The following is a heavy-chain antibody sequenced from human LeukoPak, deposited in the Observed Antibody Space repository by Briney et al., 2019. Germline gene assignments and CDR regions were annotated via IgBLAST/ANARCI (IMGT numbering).Heavy chain of an antibody. CDR2: IWYDGSNK. V-gene: IGHV3-33*01. D-gene: IGHD1-26*01. CDR1: GFTFSSYG. J-gene: IGHJ4*02. CDR3: ATPLSGTYYRPLEY. Sequence: GGSLRLSCAASGFTFSSYGMHWVRQAPGKGLEWVAVIWYDGSNKYYADSVKGRFTISRDNSKNTVCLQMSSLRVEDTAVYYCATPLSGTYYRPLEYWGQGTEVTVSS.